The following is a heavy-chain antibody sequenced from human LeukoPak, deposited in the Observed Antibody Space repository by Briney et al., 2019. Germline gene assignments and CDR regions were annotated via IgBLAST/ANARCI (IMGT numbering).Heavy chain of an antibody. CDR2: IYYSGST. D-gene: IGHD3-10*01. J-gene: IGHJ4*02. CDR3: ARIGRGELFRELDY. Sequence: KPSETLSLTCTVSGGPISSYYWSWIRQPPGKGLEWIGYIYYSGSTNYNPSLKSRVTISVDTSKNQFSLKLSSVTAADTAVYYCARIGRGELFRELDYWGQGTLVTVSS. V-gene: IGHV4-59*08. CDR1: GGPISSYY.